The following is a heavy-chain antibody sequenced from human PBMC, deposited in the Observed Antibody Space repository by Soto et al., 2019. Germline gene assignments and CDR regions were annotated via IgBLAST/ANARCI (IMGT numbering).Heavy chain of an antibody. CDR1: GGTFSSYA. Sequence: SVKVSCKASGGTFSSYAISWVRQAPGQGLEWMGGIIPIFGTANYAQKFQGRVTITADESTSTAYMELSSLRSEDTAVYYCARVLCSSTSCYPRFDPWGQGTLVTVSS. J-gene: IGHJ5*02. V-gene: IGHV1-69*13. CDR3: ARVLCSSTSCYPRFDP. D-gene: IGHD2-2*01. CDR2: IIPIFGTA.